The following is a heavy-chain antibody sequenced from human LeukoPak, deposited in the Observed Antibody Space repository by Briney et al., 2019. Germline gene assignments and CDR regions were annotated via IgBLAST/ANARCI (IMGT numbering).Heavy chain of an antibody. CDR3: ARRLPTHAAGTIGWFDP. CDR1: GGSINGYF. D-gene: IGHD6-13*01. V-gene: IGHV4-59*01. CDR2: IYYSGTT. J-gene: IGHJ5*02. Sequence: SETLSLTCTVSGGSINGYFWSWIRQSPGKGLEWIGYIYYSGTTNYKPSLKSRVTMSIDMSKNQFSLKLSSVTAADTAVYYCARRLPTHAAGTIGWFDPWGQGTLVTVSS.